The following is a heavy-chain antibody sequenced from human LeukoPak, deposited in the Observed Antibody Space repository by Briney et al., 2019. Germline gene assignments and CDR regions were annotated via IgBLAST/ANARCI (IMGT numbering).Heavy chain of an antibody. CDR3: ARDTTPLSFDI. CDR2: MNPNSGNT. Sequence: ASVKVSCKASGYTFTSYDINWVRQAPGQGLEWMGWMNPNSGNTDYAQKFQGRVTMTRNTSISTAYMELSSLRSEDTAVYYCARDTTPLSFDIWGQGTMVTVSS. V-gene: IGHV1-8*01. J-gene: IGHJ3*02. D-gene: IGHD1-26*01. CDR1: GYTFTSYD.